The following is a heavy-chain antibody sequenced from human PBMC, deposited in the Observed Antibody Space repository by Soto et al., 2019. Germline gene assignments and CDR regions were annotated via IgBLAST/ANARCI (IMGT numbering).Heavy chain of an antibody. J-gene: IGHJ4*02. CDR2: IIPILGIP. Sequence: ASVKVSCKASGGTFSSFTISWVRQAPGQGLEWMGRIIPILGIPNYAQRFQGRVTVTADKSTNTAYMELSSLKSEDTAVFYCARDHADYYFDYWGQGTLVTVSS. D-gene: IGHD4-17*01. V-gene: IGHV1-69*04. CDR3: ARDHADYYFDY. CDR1: GGTFSSFT.